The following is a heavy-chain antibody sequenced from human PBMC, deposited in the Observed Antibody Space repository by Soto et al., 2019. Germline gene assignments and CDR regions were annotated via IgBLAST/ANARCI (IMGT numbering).Heavy chain of an antibody. Sequence: QVHLEQSGAEVKSPGASVKVSCKVSGHPLSDLSMHWVRQAPGEGLEWMGGFDPENGEAVYAQKFQGRVTMTQDTSTDTAYMDLTSLTSEDTAMYFCATEAVCDDGYCYSIHFHPWGQGTLVTVSS. D-gene: IGHD2-21*02. CDR2: FDPENGEA. V-gene: IGHV1-24*01. J-gene: IGHJ1*01. CDR3: ATEAVCDDGYCYSIHFHP. CDR1: GHPLSDLS.